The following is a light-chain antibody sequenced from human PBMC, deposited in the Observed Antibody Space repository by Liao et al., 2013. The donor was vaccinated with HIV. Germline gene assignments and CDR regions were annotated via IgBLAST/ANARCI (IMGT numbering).Light chain of an antibody. V-gene: IGLV3-1*01. CDR1: NLGAKY. Sequence: SYELTQPPSVSVSPGQTATITCSGENLGAKYTCWYHQRPGQSPVAVIYQDTRRPSGIPQRFSASNSGNTATLTITGIQSVDEGDYYCQAWDRNAYWVFGGGTKLTVL. CDR2: QDT. J-gene: IGLJ3*02. CDR3: QAWDRNAYWV.